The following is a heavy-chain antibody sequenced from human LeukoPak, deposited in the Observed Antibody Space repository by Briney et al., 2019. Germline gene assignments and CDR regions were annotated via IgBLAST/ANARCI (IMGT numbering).Heavy chain of an antibody. CDR2: ISGTGSST. CDR3: AARPPRAVAGAFAY. V-gene: IGHV3-23*01. D-gene: IGHD6-19*01. J-gene: IGHJ4*02. Sequence: PGGSLRLSCAASGFTFSSYAMGWVRQAPGKGLEWVSTISGTGSSTYYADSVKGRFTISRDSSKNTLYLQMNSLRAEDTAVYYCAARPPRAVAGAFAYWGQGTLVSVS. CDR1: GFTFSSYA.